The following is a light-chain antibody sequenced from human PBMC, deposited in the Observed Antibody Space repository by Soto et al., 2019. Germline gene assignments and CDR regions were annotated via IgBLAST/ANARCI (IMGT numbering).Light chain of an antibody. J-gene: IGKJ2*01. CDR1: QSVSSN. CDR3: QQYYNWPPYT. V-gene: IGKV3-15*01. Sequence: EIVMTQSPATLSVSPGERATLSCRASQSVSSNLAWYQQKPGQAPRLLMCGASTRATGIPARFSGSGSGTEFTLTISSLQSEDFAVYFCQQYYNWPPYTFGQGTKLEIK. CDR2: GAS.